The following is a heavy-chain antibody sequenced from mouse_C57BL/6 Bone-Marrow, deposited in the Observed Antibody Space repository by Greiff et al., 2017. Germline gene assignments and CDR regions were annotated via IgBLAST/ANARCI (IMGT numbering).Heavy chain of an antibody. CDR3: AKQSYDARDY. CDR2: IYPSDSET. CDR1: GYTFTSYW. Sequence: QVQLQQPGAELVRPGSSVKLSCKASGYTFTSYWMHWVKQRPIQGLEWIGNIYPSDSETHYNQKFKDKATLTEDKSSSTDYMQLSSLTSEDSAVYYCAKQSYDARDYWGQGTSVTVSS. V-gene: IGHV1-52*01. J-gene: IGHJ4*01.